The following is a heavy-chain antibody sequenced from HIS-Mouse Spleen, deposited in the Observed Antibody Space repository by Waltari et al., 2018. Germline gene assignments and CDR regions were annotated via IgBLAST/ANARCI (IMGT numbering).Heavy chain of an antibody. CDR1: GYPFTGSY. Sequence: QVQLVQSGAEVKKPGASVKVSCKASGYPFTGSYMPWVRQAPGQGLEWMGWINPNSGGTNYAQKFQGRVTMTRDTSISTAYMELSRLRSDDTAVYYCARSPSDSSWYDYWGQGTLVTVSS. CDR2: INPNSGGT. CDR3: ARSPSDSSWYDY. J-gene: IGHJ4*02. V-gene: IGHV1-2*02. D-gene: IGHD6-13*01.